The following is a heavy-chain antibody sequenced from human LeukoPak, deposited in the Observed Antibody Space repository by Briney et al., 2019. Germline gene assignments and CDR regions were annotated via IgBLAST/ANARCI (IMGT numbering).Heavy chain of an antibody. Sequence: SQTLSLTCAVSGASMSSGGFSWSWIRQPPGKGLDWIGFVFHSGSTHYNPSLKSRVTMSIDTSKNLFSLNLISVTAADTALYYCARQSFSGDFDYWGQGILVTVSS. J-gene: IGHJ4*02. V-gene: IGHV4-30-2*01. CDR1: GASMSSGGFS. CDR3: ARQSFSGDFDY. D-gene: IGHD3-3*02. CDR2: VFHSGST.